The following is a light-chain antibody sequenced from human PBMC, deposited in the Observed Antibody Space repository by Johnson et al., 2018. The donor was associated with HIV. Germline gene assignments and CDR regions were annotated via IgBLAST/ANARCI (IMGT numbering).Light chain of an antibody. CDR2: ENN. CDR3: GTWDSSLSSGFYV. Sequence: QSVLTQPPSVSAAPGQKVTISCSGGSSNIGNNYVSWYQQLPRAAPKLLIYENNKRPSGIPDRFSGSKSGTSATLGITGLQTGDEADYYCGTWDSSLSSGFYVFGTGTKVTVL. J-gene: IGLJ1*01. CDR1: SSNIGNNY. V-gene: IGLV1-51*02.